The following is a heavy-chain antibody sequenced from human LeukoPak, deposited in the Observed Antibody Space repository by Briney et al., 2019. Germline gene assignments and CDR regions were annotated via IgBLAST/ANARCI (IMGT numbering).Heavy chain of an antibody. CDR2: INHSGST. V-gene: IGHV4-34*01. J-gene: IGHJ5*02. Sequence: SETLSLTCAVYGGSFSGYYWSWIRQPPGKGLEWIGEINHSGSTNYNPSLKSRVTISVDTSKNQFSLKVSSVTAADTAVYYCVRSKSGTYGWFDPWGQGTLVTVSS. CDR3: VRSKSGTYGWFDP. D-gene: IGHD4-17*01. CDR1: GGSFSGYY.